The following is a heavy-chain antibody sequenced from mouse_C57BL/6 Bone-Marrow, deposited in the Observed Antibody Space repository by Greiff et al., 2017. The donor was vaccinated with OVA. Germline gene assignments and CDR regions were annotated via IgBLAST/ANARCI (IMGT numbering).Heavy chain of an antibody. CDR3: ARDYYGSSYGIGYAMDY. CDR2: ISNGGGST. D-gene: IGHD1-1*01. J-gene: IGHJ4*01. CDR1: GFTFSDYY. V-gene: IGHV5-12*01. Sequence: EVQGVESGGGLVQPGGSLKLSCAASGFTFSDYYMYWVRQTPEKRLEWVAYISNGGGSTYYPDTVKGRFTISRDNAKNTLYLQMSRLKSEDTAMYYCARDYYGSSYGIGYAMDYWGQGTSVTVSS.